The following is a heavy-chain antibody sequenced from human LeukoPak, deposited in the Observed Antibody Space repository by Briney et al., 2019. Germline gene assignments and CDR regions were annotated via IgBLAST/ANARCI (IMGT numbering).Heavy chain of an antibody. D-gene: IGHD6-13*01. CDR1: GYTFKSYG. V-gene: IGHV1-18*01. Sequence: GASVKVSCKTSGYTFKSYGISWVRQAPGQGLEWMGWISAYNGNTNYAQKLQGRVTMTTDTSTSTAYMELRSLRSDDTAVYYCARLIATTGDLNFDYWGQGALVTVSS. J-gene: IGHJ4*02. CDR2: ISAYNGNT. CDR3: ARLIATTGDLNFDY.